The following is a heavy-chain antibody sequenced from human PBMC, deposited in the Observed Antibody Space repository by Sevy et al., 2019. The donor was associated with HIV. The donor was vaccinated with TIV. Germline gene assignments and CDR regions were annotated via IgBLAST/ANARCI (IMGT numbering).Heavy chain of an antibody. J-gene: IGHJ4*02. CDR3: ARDSAGKGYSYGPFFDY. V-gene: IGHV3-21*01. CDR1: GFTFSSYS. D-gene: IGHD5-18*01. Sequence: GGSLRLSCAASGFTFSSYSMNWVRQAPGKGLEWVSSISSSSSYIYYADSVKGRFTISRDNAKNSLHLQMNSLRAEDTAVYYCARDSAGKGYSYGPFFDYWGQGTLVTVSS. CDR2: ISSSSSYI.